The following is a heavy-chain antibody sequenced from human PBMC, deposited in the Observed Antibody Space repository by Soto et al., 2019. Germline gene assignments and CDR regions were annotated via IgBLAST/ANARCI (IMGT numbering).Heavy chain of an antibody. Sequence: QVQLQESGPGLVKPSPTLSLTCTVSCGSISSGGHYWNWSRQLPGKGLEWIGCIYDSETTFYNPSLKSRVTISGDTSKNQFSLNLRSVTAADTAVYFCARHDSINAMREGGDSYGVDFWGQGTTVTVSS. D-gene: IGHD3-16*01. V-gene: IGHV4-31*03. CDR1: CGSISSGGHY. J-gene: IGHJ6*02. CDR3: ARHDSINAMREGGDSYGVDF. CDR2: IYDSETT.